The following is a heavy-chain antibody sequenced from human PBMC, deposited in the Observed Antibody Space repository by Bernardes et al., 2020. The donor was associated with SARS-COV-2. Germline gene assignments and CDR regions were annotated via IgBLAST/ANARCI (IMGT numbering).Heavy chain of an antibody. D-gene: IGHD6-6*01. Sequence: ASVKVSCKASGYTFTSYGISWVRQAPGQGLEWMGWISAYNGNTNYAQKLQGRVTMTTDTSTSTAYMELRSLRSDDTAVYYCAGITSMAYSSSSVSYYYGMDVWGQGTTVTVSS. CDR3: AGITSMAYSSSSVSYYYGMDV. CDR2: ISAYNGNT. J-gene: IGHJ6*02. CDR1: GYTFTSYG. V-gene: IGHV1-18*01.